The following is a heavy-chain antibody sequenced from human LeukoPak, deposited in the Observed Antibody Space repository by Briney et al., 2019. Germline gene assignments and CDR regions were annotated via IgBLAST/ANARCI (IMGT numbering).Heavy chain of an antibody. CDR2: INHRGRT. Sequence: ETLSPTCAVYGWSFSGYYWSWIRKPPGKGLDWMGEINHRGRTNHNPSLRRRVAISVDTSKKQCSLKLGSVTAADTAVYYCARDRCRGDWGQGTLVTVSS. J-gene: IGHJ4*02. CDR1: GWSFSGYY. CDR3: ARDRCRGD. D-gene: IGHD2-2*01. V-gene: IGHV4-34*01.